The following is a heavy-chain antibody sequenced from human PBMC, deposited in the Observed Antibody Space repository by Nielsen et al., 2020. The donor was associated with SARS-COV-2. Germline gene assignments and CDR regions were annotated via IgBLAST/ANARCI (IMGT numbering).Heavy chain of an antibody. CDR2: INHSGST. CDR1: GGSISSSNW. V-gene: IGHV4-4*02. CDR3: ARGKRGVRGGFYYYYGMDV. J-gene: IGHJ6*02. Sequence: GSLRLSCAVSGGSISSSNWWSWVRQPPGKGLEWIGEINHSGSTNYNPSLKSRVTISVDTSKNQFSLKLSSVTAADTAVYYCARGKRGVRGGFYYYYGMDVWGQGTTVTVSS. D-gene: IGHD3-10*01.